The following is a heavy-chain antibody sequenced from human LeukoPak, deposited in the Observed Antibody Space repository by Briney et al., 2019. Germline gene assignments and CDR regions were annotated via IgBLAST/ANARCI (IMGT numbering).Heavy chain of an antibody. J-gene: IGHJ6*02. CDR1: GFTFSSYS. CDR3: ARVSARGCTNGVCYYRSYYYGMDV. Sequence: GGSLRLSCAASGFTFSSYSMNWVRQAPGKGLEWVSSISSSSSYIYYADSVKGRFTISRDNAKNSLYLQMNSLRAEDTAVYYCARVSARGCTNGVCYYRSYYYGMDVWGQGTTVTVSS. D-gene: IGHD2-8*01. V-gene: IGHV3-21*01. CDR2: ISSSSSYI.